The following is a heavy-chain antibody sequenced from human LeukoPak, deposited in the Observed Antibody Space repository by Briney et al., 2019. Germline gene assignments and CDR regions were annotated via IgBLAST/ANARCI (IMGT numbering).Heavy chain of an antibody. CDR2: ISSSSSTI. CDR3: ARDDAGLYYYDSSAPDGLGY. J-gene: IGHJ4*02. V-gene: IGHV3-48*04. Sequence: PGGSLRLSCAASGFTFSSYSMNWGREAPRKGLEWGSYISSSSSTIYYADSVKGRVTISRDNAKNTLYLHMNSLRAQDTAVYYCARDDAGLYYYDSSAPDGLGYWGQGTLVTVSS. CDR1: GFTFSSYS. D-gene: IGHD3-22*01.